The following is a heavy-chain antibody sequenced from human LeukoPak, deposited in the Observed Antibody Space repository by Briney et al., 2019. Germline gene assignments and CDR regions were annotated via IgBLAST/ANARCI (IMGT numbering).Heavy chain of an antibody. CDR1: GGTFSSYA. CDR2: IIPIFGTA. V-gene: IGHV1-69*05. Sequence: SVKVSCKASGGTFSSYAISWVRQAPGQGLEWMGGIIPIFGTANYAQKFQGRVTITTDESTSTAYMELSSLRSEDTAVYYCEAAAGSDDAFDIWGQGTMVTASS. CDR3: EAAAGSDDAFDI. J-gene: IGHJ3*02. D-gene: IGHD6-13*01.